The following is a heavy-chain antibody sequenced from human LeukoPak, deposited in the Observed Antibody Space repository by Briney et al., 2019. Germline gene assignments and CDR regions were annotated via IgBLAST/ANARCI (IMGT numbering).Heavy chain of an antibody. J-gene: IGHJ4*02. V-gene: IGHV3-48*03. CDR3: ARGIEGGIGYFDY. CDR2: ISSSGSTI. CDR1: GFTFSSYE. D-gene: IGHD1-26*01. Sequence: GGSLRLSCAASGFTFSSYEMNWVRQAPGKGLEWVSYISSSGSTIYYADSVEGRFTISRDNAKNSLYLQMNSLRAEDTAIYYCARGIEGGIGYFDYWGQGILVTVSS.